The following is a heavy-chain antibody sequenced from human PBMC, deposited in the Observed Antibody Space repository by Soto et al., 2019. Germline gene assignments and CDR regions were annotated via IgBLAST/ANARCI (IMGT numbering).Heavy chain of an antibody. CDR1: GITFKDYG. CDR3: TTCAGIQFWYNFEF. J-gene: IGHJ4*02. Sequence: EVRLVESGGGLVQPGRSLRLSCTASGITFKDYGMSWFRQAPGKGLEWVAFIRSKTYGGTTEYAASVEGRFILSRDDSKNIPYLEMNSLTTEDTAVYYCTTCAGIQFWYNFEFWGRGTLVTVSS. D-gene: IGHD1-1*01. V-gene: IGHV3-49*03. CDR2: IRSKTYGGTT.